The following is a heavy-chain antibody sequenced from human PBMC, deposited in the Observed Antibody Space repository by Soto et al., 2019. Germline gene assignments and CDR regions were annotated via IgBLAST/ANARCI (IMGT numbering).Heavy chain of an antibody. D-gene: IGHD3-16*01. Sequence: QVQLQESGPGLVKPSETLSLTCTVSGGSISSYYWSWIRQPPGKGLEWIGYIYYSGSTNYNPSLKSRVTISVDTSRNQFSLKLSSVTAADTAVYYCARERRGHNRFDPWGQGTLVTVSS. J-gene: IGHJ5*02. V-gene: IGHV4-59*01. CDR1: GGSISSYY. CDR2: IYYSGST. CDR3: ARERRGHNRFDP.